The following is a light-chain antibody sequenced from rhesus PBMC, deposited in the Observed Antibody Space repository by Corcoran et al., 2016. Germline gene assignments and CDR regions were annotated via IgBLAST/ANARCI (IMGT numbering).Light chain of an antibody. J-gene: IGKJ4*01. CDR2: YAS. Sequence: DIQMTQSPSSLSASVGDTVTITCRVSQGISNNLAWYQQKPGKVPKLLIYYASTLQRGVPSRFSGSGSGTDFTLTISSLQPEDFATYYCQHGYGTPLTFGGGTKVEIK. CDR3: QHGYGTPLT. CDR1: QGISNN. V-gene: IGKV1S15*01.